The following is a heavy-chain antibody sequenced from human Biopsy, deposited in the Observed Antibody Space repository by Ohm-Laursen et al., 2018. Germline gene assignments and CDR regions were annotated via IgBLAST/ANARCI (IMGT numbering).Heavy chain of an antibody. CDR1: GFTFATYG. CDR2: ISSSGNST. Sequence: SLRLSCTASGFTFATYGMSWVRQAPGKGLEWVSGISSSGNSTYYAGSVKGRFTISRDNSKNTLYLQLNSLRVDDTAVYYCAKDRRTMRIWYFDLWGRGTLVTLSS. J-gene: IGHJ2*01. CDR3: AKDRRTMRIWYFDL. V-gene: IGHV3-23*01. D-gene: IGHD4/OR15-4a*01.